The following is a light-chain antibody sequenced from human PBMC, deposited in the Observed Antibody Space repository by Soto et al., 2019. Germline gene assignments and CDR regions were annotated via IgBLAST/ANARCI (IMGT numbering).Light chain of an antibody. CDR1: QSVLYSSNNKNY. V-gene: IGKV4-1*01. Sequence: DIVMTQSPESLAVSLGERATVNCKSSQSVLYSSNNKNYLTWYQQKPGQPPKLLIYWASTRESGVPDRFSGSGSGTDFTLTISSLQAEDVATYFCHQYYTAPYTFGQGTKLEIK. J-gene: IGKJ2*01. CDR2: WAS. CDR3: HQYYTAPYT.